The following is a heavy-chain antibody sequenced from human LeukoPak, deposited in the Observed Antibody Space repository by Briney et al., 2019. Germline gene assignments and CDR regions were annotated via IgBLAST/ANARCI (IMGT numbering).Heavy chain of an antibody. CDR1: VGSVSGYY. CDR2: VYYSGST. V-gene: IGHV4-59*02. Sequence: SETLSLTCVVSVGSVSGYYWGWIRQPRRRGQEWIGYVYYSGSTNYNPSFKSRITISVDTSRNQFSLQLSSVTAADTAVYYCARIHRYCSGGACYVLDNWGQGTLVAVSS. J-gene: IGHJ4*02. D-gene: IGHD2-15*01. CDR3: ARIHRYCSGGACYVLDN.